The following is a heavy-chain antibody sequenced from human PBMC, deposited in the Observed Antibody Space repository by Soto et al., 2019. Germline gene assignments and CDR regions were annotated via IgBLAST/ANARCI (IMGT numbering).Heavy chain of an antibody. V-gene: IGHV3-21*01. CDR3: ARDRGYSYALSWFDP. CDR1: GFTFSSYS. J-gene: IGHJ5*02. Sequence: PGGSLRLSCAASGFTFSSYSMNWVRQAPGKGLEWVSSISSSSSYIYYADSVKGRFTISRDNAKNSLYLQMNSLRAEDTAVYYCARDRGYSYALSWFDPWGQGTLVTVSS. D-gene: IGHD5-18*01. CDR2: ISSSSSYI.